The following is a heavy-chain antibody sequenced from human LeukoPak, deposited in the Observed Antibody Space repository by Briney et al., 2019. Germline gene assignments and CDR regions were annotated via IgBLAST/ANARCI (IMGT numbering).Heavy chain of an antibody. CDR1: GGSFSGYY. D-gene: IGHD3-16*01. Sequence: SETLSLTCAVYGGSFSGYYWSWIRQPPGKGLEWIGYIYHSGSTYYNPSLKSRVTISVDRSKNQFSLKVSSVTAADTAVYYCARDRENDPYAFDIWGQGTVVTVSS. CDR2: IYHSGST. J-gene: IGHJ3*02. CDR3: ARDRENDPYAFDI. V-gene: IGHV4-30-2*01.